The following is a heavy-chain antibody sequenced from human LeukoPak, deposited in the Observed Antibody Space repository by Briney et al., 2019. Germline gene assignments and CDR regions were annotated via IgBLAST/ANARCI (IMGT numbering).Heavy chain of an antibody. V-gene: IGHV4-34*01. CDR2: INHSGSA. J-gene: IGHJ4*02. Sequence: SETLSLTCAVSGGSFSGYYWTWIRQPPGKGLEWIGEINHSGSANYDPSLMSRVTISLDTSKNHFSLNLSSVTAADTAVYYCARGQGTVTTHWGQGTLVTVSS. D-gene: IGHD4-17*01. CDR3: ARGQGTVTTH. CDR1: GGSFSGYY.